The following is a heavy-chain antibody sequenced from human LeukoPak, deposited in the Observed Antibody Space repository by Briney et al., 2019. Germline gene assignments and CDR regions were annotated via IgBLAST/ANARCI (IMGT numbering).Heavy chain of an antibody. Sequence: GGTLRLSSAASVFIFTNSWMNSGPEAPRKGLWWGANITQDVGEQYSTHSAKGRFTFSRDNTKTSLYLQMHSLRAEDTAVYYCARTTVTAGRTNWFDPWGQGTLVIVSS. J-gene: IGHJ5*02. D-gene: IGHD4-17*01. V-gene: IGHV3-7*01. CDR2: ITQDVGEQ. CDR3: ARTTVTAGRTNWFDP. CDR1: VFIFTNSW.